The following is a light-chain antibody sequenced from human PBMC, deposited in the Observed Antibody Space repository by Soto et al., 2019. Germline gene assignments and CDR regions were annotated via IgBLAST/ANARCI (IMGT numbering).Light chain of an antibody. CDR3: SAYTARSTLV. V-gene: IGLV2-14*01. J-gene: IGLJ3*02. Sequence: QSALTQPASVSGSPGQSITISCTGTNSDFAVYNYVSWYQQHPGKAPKLMIYDVSNRPSGISSRFSGSRSGNTASLTISGLQSEDEGDYYCSAYTARSTLVFGGGTKLTVL. CDR2: DVS. CDR1: NSDFAVYNY.